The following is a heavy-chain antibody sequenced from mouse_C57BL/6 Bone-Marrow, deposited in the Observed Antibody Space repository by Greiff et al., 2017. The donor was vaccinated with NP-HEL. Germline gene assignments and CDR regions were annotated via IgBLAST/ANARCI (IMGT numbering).Heavy chain of an antibody. D-gene: IGHD1-1*01. CDR3: ASAPDGSRKAWFAY. CDR2: IDPNSGGT. V-gene: IGHV1-72*01. CDR1: GYTFTSYW. J-gene: IGHJ3*01. Sequence: QVQLQQSGAELVKPGASVKLSCKASGYTFTSYWMHWVKQRPGRGLEWIGRIDPNSGGTKYNEKFKSKATLTVDKPSSTAYMQLSSLTSEDSAVYYGASAPDGSRKAWFAYWGEGTLGTVSA.